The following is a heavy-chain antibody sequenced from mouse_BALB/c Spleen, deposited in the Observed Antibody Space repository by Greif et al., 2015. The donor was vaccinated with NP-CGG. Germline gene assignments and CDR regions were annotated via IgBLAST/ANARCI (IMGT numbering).Heavy chain of an antibody. CDR2: INPNNGGT. CDR3: ARRGVFEYYFDY. CDR1: GYTFTDYN. J-gene: IGHJ2*01. Sequence: EVKLVESGPELVKPGASVKIPCKASGYTFTDYNMDWVKQSHGKSLEWIGDINPNNGGTIYNQKFKGKATLTVDKSSSTAYMELRSLTSEDTAVYYCARRGVFEYYFDYWGQGTTLTVSS. V-gene: IGHV1-18*01.